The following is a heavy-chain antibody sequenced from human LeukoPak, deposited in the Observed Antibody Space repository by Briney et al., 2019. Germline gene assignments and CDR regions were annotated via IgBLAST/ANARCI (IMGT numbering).Heavy chain of an antibody. CDR3: TSSFSSGWRPIAFDI. CDR2: IRSKAYGGTT. V-gene: IGHV3-49*03. Sequence: PGGSLRLSCTASGFTFGDYAMSWFRQAPGKGLEWVGFIRSKAYGGTTEYAASVKGRFTISRDDSKSIAYLQMNSLKTEDTAVYYCTSSFSSGWRPIAFDIWGQGTMVTVSS. D-gene: IGHD6-19*01. CDR1: GFTFGDYA. J-gene: IGHJ3*02.